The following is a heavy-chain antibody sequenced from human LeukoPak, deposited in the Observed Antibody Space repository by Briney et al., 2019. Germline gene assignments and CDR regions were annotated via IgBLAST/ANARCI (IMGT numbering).Heavy chain of an antibody. CDR1: GFTFSNYW. CDR3: ARVTARYGDYAAFDI. J-gene: IGHJ3*02. CDR2: IKTDGSEK. V-gene: IGHV3-7*03. D-gene: IGHD4-17*01. Sequence: GGSLRLSCEGSGFTFSNYWMGWVRQAPGKGLQWVANIKTDGSEKYYVDSVKGRFTISRDNAKNSLYLQMNSLRSEDTAVYYCARVTARYGDYAAFDIWGQGTMVTVSS.